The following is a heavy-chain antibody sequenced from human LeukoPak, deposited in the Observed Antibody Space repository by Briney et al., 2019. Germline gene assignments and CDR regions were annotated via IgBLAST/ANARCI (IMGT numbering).Heavy chain of an antibody. V-gene: IGHV3-23*01. J-gene: IGHJ4*02. D-gene: IGHD2-2*01. Sequence: DIGGRRNIPKKRLEWVSAISGSGGSTYYADSVKGRFTISSDNYKNTLYLQMNSLRAEDTAAYYCAKGVVVVPAATYNFDYWGQGTLVTVSS. CDR2: ISGSGGST. CDR1: D. CDR3: AKGVVVVPAATYNFDY.